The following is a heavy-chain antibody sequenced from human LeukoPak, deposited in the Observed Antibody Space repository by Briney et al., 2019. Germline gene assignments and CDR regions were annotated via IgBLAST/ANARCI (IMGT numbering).Heavy chain of an antibody. CDR3: ARGDIVVVVGATPAYFYL. D-gene: IGHD2-15*01. Sequence: ASVRVSCKASGYTFGRYGVSWVRQAPGQGLEWVGWISAYNGKTNYAQKVQGRFTMTRDKATSTVYMELKRLRSEDTAVYYCARGDIVVVVGATPAYFYLWGQATQVTVSS. CDR1: GYTFGRYG. J-gene: IGHJ4*02. CDR2: ISAYNGKT. V-gene: IGHV1-18*01.